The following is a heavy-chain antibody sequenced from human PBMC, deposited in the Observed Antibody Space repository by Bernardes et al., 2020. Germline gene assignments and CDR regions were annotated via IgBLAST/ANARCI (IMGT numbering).Heavy chain of an antibody. Sequence: SETLSLTCTVTGDSIGSSSGHYWAWIRQPPGKGLEWIGSMYYSGSTYRNPSLKSRVTISLDTSKNQLSLKLSSVTAADTAVYYCARLRIVGPTPYYFDSWGQGTLVTVSS. V-gene: IGHV4-39*01. D-gene: IGHD1-26*01. CDR1: GDSIGSSSGHY. J-gene: IGHJ4*02. CDR3: ARLRIVGPTPYYFDS. CDR2: MYYSGST.